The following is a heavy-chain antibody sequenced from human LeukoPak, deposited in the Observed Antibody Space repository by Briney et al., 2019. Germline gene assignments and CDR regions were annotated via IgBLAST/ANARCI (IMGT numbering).Heavy chain of an antibody. CDR3: ASTSPSSGWYYFDY. CDR2: IYHSGST. CDR1: DGSISSGGYS. D-gene: IGHD6-19*01. J-gene: IGHJ4*02. Sequence: SETLSLTCAVSDGSISSGGYSWSWIRQPPGKGLEWIGYIYHSGSTYYNPSLKSRVTISVDRSKNQFSLKLSSVTAADTAVYYCASTSPSSGWYYFDYWGQGTLVTVSS. V-gene: IGHV4-30-2*01.